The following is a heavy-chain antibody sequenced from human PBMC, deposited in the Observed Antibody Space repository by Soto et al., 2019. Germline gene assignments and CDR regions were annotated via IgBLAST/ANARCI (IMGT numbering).Heavy chain of an antibody. CDR2: GYHSGIT. Sequence: SETLSLTGVVSGFTSNYYGGWMRQPPGKGQEWIGSGYHSGITYNNPSPKGRVAISIDRSNSQFYLRLNSVTGADTAMYYCARLRGSHLEIDLWGQGTTVTVSS. V-gene: IGHV4-38-2*01. J-gene: IGHJ6*02. CDR3: ARLRGSHLEIDL. CDR1: GFTSNYY.